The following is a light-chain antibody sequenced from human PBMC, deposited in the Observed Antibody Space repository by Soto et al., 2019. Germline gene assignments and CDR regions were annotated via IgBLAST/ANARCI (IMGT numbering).Light chain of an antibody. CDR3: QQYGSSPRT. CDR1: QSVCSTY. J-gene: IGKJ1*01. V-gene: IGKV3-20*01. CDR2: DAS. Sequence: EVVLTQSPGTLSLSPGERATLSCRASQSVCSTYLARYQQKPGHTTRLLIYDASNRAIGIPDRFNGSGSGTDFTLTISRLEPEDFAVYYCQQYGSSPRTFGQGIKVEIK.